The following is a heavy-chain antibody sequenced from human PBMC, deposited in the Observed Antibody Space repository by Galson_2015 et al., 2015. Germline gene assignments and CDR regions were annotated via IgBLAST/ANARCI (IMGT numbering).Heavy chain of an antibody. V-gene: IGHV5-51*01. Sequence: QSGAEVKKPRESLKISCKTSGYSFTTYWIAWVRQVPGKGLEWIGFIYPDDFDIRYSPPFQGQVTISADKSISTTYLQWSSLRASDTAMYYCARKGVVTDGFDTWGQGTVVTVSS. CDR3: ARKGVVTDGFDT. D-gene: IGHD3-3*01. CDR1: GYSFTTYW. CDR2: IYPDDFDI. J-gene: IGHJ3*02.